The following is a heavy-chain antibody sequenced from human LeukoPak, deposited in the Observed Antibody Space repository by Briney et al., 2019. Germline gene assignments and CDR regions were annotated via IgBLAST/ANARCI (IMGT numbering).Heavy chain of an antibody. D-gene: IGHD3-3*01. CDR1: GGSISDYY. Sequence: SETLSLTCSVSGGSISDYYWSWTRQPPGKGLEWIGYIYYSGSTNYNPSLKSRVTISVDTSKNQFSLKLSSVTAADTAVYYCARDLQWSGYPDAFDIWGQGTMVTVSS. CDR2: IYYSGST. CDR3: ARDLQWSGYPDAFDI. J-gene: IGHJ3*02. V-gene: IGHV4-59*01.